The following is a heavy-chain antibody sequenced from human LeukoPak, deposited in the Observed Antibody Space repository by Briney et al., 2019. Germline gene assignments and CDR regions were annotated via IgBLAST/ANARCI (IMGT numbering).Heavy chain of an antibody. V-gene: IGHV3-23*01. D-gene: IGHD1-26*01. CDR2: ISESGHDT. CDR1: GFTFSSYA. Sequence: GGSLRLSCAASGFTFSSYAMNWVRQAPGKGLDWVASISESGHDTNYADSVKGRFTVSRGNSKNTLYLQLNSLRVDDTAVYYCAKQWVDCWGQGTLVTVSS. J-gene: IGHJ4*02. CDR3: AKQWVDC.